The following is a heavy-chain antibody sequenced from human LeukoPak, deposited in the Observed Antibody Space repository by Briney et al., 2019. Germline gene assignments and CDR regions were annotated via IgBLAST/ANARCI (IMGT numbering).Heavy chain of an antibody. Sequence: PSETLSLTCNVSGDSISNSNYYWGWIRQPPGKGLEWIGFMCFTGSTHYNPSLKSRVAISVDTSKNQFSLKVSFVTAADTAVYYCARDPVATPRFLDSWGQGTLVIVSS. CDR1: GDSISNSNYY. CDR3: ARDPVATPRFLDS. V-gene: IGHV4-39*07. J-gene: IGHJ4*02. D-gene: IGHD5-12*01. CDR2: MCFTGST.